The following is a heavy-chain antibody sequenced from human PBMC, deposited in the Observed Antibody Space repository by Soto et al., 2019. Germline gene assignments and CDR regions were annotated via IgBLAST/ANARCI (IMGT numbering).Heavy chain of an antibody. V-gene: IGHV5-51*01. CDR1: GYSFTSNW. D-gene: IGHD1-20*01. CDR2: IFPSDSDT. J-gene: IGHJ4*02. CDR3: VRKRPSASNNWFFDY. Sequence: GESLKISCKGSGYSFTSNWIGWVRQMPGKGLEWMGIIFPSDSDTRYSPSFQGQVTISVEKSISTSYMQWNSLKASDTAIYFCVRKRPSASNNWFFDYWGQGTLVTVSS.